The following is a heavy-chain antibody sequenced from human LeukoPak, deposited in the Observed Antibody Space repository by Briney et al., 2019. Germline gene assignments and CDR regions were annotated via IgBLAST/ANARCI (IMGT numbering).Heavy chain of an antibody. J-gene: IGHJ4*02. CDR1: GYTFTSYG. CDR3: ARDLGYCSGGSCYGPVFDY. CDR2: ISAYNGNT. V-gene: IGHV1-18*01. Sequence: GASVKVSCKASGYTFTSYGISWVRQAPGQGLEWMGWISAYNGNTNYAQKLQGRVTMTTDTSTSTAYMELSSLRSEDTAVYYCARDLGYCSGGSCYGPVFDYWGQGTLVTVSS. D-gene: IGHD2-15*01.